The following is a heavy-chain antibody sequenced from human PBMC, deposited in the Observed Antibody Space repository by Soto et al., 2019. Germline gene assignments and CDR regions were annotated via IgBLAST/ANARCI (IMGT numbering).Heavy chain of an antibody. CDR1: GGSFSGYY. D-gene: IGHD4-4*01. J-gene: IGHJ4*02. CDR2: IKHSGST. Sequence: QVQLQQWGAGLLKPSETLSLTCAVYGGSFSGYYWSWIRQPPGKGLEWIGEIKHSGSTNYNPSLKSRVTRSVDTSKDQCSLKHSSVTAADTAVYYCASVGTTETRGFGYWGQGTLVTVSS. CDR3: ASVGTTETRGFGY. V-gene: IGHV4-34*01.